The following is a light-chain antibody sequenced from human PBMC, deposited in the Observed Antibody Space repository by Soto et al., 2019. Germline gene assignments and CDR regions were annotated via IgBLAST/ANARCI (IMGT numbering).Light chain of an antibody. CDR3: QQYTNWPPIT. V-gene: IGKV3-15*01. CDR1: QSVGSN. J-gene: IGKJ5*01. Sequence: EIVLTQSPATLSVSPGEGATLSCRASQSVGSNLAWFQQKPGQAPRLLIYGASTRATGVPARFSGSGSGADFTLTIRSLQSEDFAVYYCQQYTNWPPITFDQGSRLEIK. CDR2: GAS.